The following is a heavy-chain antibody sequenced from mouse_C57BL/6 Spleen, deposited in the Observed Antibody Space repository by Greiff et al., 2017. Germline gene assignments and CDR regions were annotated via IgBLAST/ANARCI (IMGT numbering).Heavy chain of an antibody. CDR3: ARYDWEFAY. D-gene: IGHD4-1*01. Sequence: EVKVKESGGGLVQPGGSLSLSCAASGFTFTDYYMSWVRQPPGKALEWLGFIRNKANGYTTEYSASVKGRFTISRDNSQSILYLQMNALRAEDSATYYCARYDWEFAYWGQGTLVTVSA. V-gene: IGHV7-3*01. CDR1: GFTFTDYY. J-gene: IGHJ3*01. CDR2: IRNKANGYTT.